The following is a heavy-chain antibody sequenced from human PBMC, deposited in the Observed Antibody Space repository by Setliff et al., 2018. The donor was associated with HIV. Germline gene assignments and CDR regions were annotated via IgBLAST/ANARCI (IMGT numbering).Heavy chain of an antibody. D-gene: IGHD1-26*01. CDR1: RFSFSSYA. J-gene: IGHJ4*02. CDR3: ASSGSYYVPYVNS. Sequence: SLRLSCAAARFSFSSYAMSWVRQAPGKGLEWVSVISGSGGKTDYADSVKGRFVISRDNSKNTLYLQMNSLRAEDTALYHCASSGSYYVPYVNSWGQGTQVTVSS. V-gene: IGHV3-23*01. CDR2: ISGSGGKT.